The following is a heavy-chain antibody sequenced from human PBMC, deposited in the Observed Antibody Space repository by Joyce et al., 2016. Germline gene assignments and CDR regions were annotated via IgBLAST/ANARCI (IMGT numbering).Heavy chain of an antibody. V-gene: IGHV4-59*02. CDR3: AREYSSFDY. J-gene: IGHJ4*02. Sequence: QVQLQESGPRVVKPSETLSLTCTVSGGSVSDYYWHWIRQPTGKGLEWIGYVHYSGSTSSNPSLNSRVSLSLDTSKNQFSLKLSSVTAADTAVYFCAREYSSFDYWGQGIQVTASS. D-gene: IGHD6-13*01. CDR1: GGSVSDYY. CDR2: VHYSGST.